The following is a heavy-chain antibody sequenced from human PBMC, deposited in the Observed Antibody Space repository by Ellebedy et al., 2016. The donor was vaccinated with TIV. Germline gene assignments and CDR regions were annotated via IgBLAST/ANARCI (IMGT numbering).Heavy chain of an antibody. J-gene: IGHJ3*02. CDR2: INPSGGST. D-gene: IGHD1-26*01. CDR1: GYMFTTYY. Sequence: ASVKVSCXASGYMFTTYYMYWVRQAPGQGFEWMGVINPSGGSTIYAQQFQGRVAMTSDTSTTTFFVELSSLTSEDTAVYFSARSQGATYDASDIWGQGTMVTVSS. V-gene: IGHV1-46*01. CDR3: ARSQGATYDASDI.